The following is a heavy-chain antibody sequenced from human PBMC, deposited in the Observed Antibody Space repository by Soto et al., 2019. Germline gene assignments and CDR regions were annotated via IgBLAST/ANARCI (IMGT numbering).Heavy chain of an antibody. Sequence: EVQLLESGGGLIQPGGSLRLSCAASGFTIGSYGMGWVRQAPGKGLEWVSTITGGNTYYAACVKGRFTISRDNYKNTLYLQMGSLRAEDTALYYCVKDKERGGYDSDFDSWGQGTLVTVSS. CDR1: GFTIGSYG. V-gene: IGHV3-23*01. CDR2: ITGGNT. D-gene: IGHD3-3*01. J-gene: IGHJ4*02. CDR3: VKDKERGGYDSDFDS.